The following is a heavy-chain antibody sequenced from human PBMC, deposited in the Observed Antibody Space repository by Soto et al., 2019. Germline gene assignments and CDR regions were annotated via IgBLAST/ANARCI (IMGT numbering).Heavy chain of an antibody. J-gene: IGHJ4*02. CDR2: IWYDGSNK. CDR3: ARGGYCSGGSCYSRGNDY. CDR1: GFTFSSYG. V-gene: IGHV3-33*01. D-gene: IGHD2-15*01. Sequence: QVQLVESGGGVVQPGRSLRLSCAASGFTFSSYGMHWVRQAPGKGLEWVAVIWYDGSNKYYADSVKGRFTISRENSKNTLYVQMTSLRAEDTAVYYCARGGYCSGGSCYSRGNDYWGQGTLVTVSS.